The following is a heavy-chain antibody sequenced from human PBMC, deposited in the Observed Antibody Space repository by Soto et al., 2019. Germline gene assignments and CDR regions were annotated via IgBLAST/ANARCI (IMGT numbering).Heavy chain of an antibody. CDR3: AKDHYDSSGYYNYFDY. D-gene: IGHD3-22*01. CDR1: GFTFSSYG. J-gene: IGHJ4*02. V-gene: IGHV3-30*18. CDR2: ISYDGSNK. Sequence: PGGSLRLSCAASGFTFSSYGMHWVRQAPGKGLEWVAVISYDGSNKYFADSVKGRFTISRDNSKNTLYLQMNSLRAEDTAVYYCAKDHYDSSGYYNYFDYWGQGTLVTVSS.